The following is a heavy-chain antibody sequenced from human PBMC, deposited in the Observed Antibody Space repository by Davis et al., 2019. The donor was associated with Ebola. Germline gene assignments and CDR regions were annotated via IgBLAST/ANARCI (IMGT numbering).Heavy chain of an antibody. V-gene: IGHV3-48*03. CDR1: GFAFSNYE. CDR3: AREAPFCGGDCLDY. D-gene: IGHD2-21*01. Sequence: GESLKISCAASGFAFSNYELNWVRQAPGKGLEWVSYIDSSASTTYYADSVKGRFTISRDNAKNSLFLQMNSLTAEDTALYYCAREAPFCGGDCLDYWGQGTLVTVSS. CDR2: IDSSASTT. J-gene: IGHJ4*02.